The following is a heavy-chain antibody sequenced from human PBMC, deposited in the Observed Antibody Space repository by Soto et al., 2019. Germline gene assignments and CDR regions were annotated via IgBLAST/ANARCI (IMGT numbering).Heavy chain of an antibody. CDR2: IGPESGAT. D-gene: IGHD5-12*01. V-gene: IGHV1-2*02. Sequence: ASVKVSCKASGYTFTGHYIHWVRQAPEQGPEWMGEIGPESGATRYAQKFQGRVTMTRDMSITTVYMELNNLSPDDTAVYYCGRGRSGQIVVFYWGQGTPVTVPQ. CDR3: GRGRSGQIVVFY. CDR1: GYTFTGHY. J-gene: IGHJ4*02.